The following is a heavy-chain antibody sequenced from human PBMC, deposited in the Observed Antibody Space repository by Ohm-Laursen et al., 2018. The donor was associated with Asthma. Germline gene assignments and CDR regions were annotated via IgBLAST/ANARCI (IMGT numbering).Heavy chain of an antibody. CDR2: INTETGNP. V-gene: IGHV7-4-1*02. J-gene: IGHJ4*02. CDR3: ARETRGTRLLDN. Sequence: GASVKVSCKASGYSFTTNALAWLRQAPGQGLEWMGWINTETGNPTYAQGFKGRFVFSLDTSVSTAYLDISGLKADDTAMYFCARETRGTRLLDNWGQGTLVTVSS. D-gene: IGHD1-26*01. CDR1: GYSFTTNA.